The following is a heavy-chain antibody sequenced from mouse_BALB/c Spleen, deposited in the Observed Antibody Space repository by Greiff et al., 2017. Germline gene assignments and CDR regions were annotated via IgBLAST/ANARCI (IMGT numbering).Heavy chain of an antibody. CDR3: ARYRDGYWFAY. V-gene: IGHV1S135*01. CDR1: GYSFTSYY. Sequence: VQLQQSGPELMKPGASVKISCKASGYSFTSYYMHWVKQSHGKSLEWIGYIDPFNGGTSYNQKFKGKATLTVDKSSSTAYMHLSSLTSEDSAVYYCARYRDGYWFAYWGQGTLVTVSA. J-gene: IGHJ3*01. D-gene: IGHD2-3*01. CDR2: IDPFNGGT.